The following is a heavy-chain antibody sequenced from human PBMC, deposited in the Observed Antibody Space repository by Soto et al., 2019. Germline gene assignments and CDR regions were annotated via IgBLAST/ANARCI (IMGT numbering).Heavy chain of an antibody. CDR2: ISGSGGST. J-gene: IGHJ4*02. CDR3: AKAQSGYSSSWALDS. D-gene: IGHD6-13*01. CDR1: GFTFTNYA. Sequence: EVQLLESGGGLVQPGGSLRLSCAASGFTFTNYAMNWVRQAPGKGLEWVSAISGSGGSTYYADSVKGRFTISRDNSRNTVYLQMNSLRAEDTAVYYCAKAQSGYSSSWALDSWGQGTLVTVSS. V-gene: IGHV3-23*01.